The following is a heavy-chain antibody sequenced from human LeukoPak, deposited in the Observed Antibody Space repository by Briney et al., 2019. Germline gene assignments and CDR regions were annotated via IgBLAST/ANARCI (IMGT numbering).Heavy chain of an antibody. CDR2: ISNTGSTI. V-gene: IGHV3-48*03. D-gene: IGHD3-3*01. J-gene: IGHJ6*02. CDR3: ARDPTIFGVVRTYYYYYGKDV. CDR1: GFTFNNYD. Sequence: GGSLRLSCAASGFTFNNYDMNWVRQAPGKGLEWVSYISNTGSTIYYADSVKGRFTISRDNAKNSLYLQMNSLRAEDTAVYYCARDPTIFGVVRTYYYYYGKDVWGQGTTVTVSS.